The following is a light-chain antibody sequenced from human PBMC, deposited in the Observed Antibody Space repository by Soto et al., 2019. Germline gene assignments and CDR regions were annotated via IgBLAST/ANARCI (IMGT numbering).Light chain of an antibody. Sequence: DIQITHSPAALAASVADRGTSTCRASQEITKYLNWYQQRPGKAPKLLIYSASTLQTGVPSRFSGSGSGTDFTLTISSLQPEDFATYYCQQSYSNPRKFGQGTKVDTK. CDR3: QQSYSNPRK. V-gene: IGKV1-39*01. CDR1: QEITKY. J-gene: IGKJ1*01. CDR2: SAS.